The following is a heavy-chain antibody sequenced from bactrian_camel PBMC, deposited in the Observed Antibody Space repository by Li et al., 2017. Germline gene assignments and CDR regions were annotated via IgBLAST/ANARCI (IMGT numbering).Heavy chain of an antibody. CDR2: IESDGST. CDR1: AYTYNSYL. CDR3: AKSRVFGLGPEGWSDLGY. V-gene: IGHV3S1*01. Sequence: HVQLVESGGGSVQAGGNLTLSCIASAYTYNSYLMGWFRQAPGKEREGIAAIESDGSTSYADSVKGRFTISRDNANNTVYLQMNSLKSEDTALYYCAKSRVFGLGPEGWSDLGYWGQGTQVTVS. J-gene: IGHJ6*01. D-gene: IGHD5*01.